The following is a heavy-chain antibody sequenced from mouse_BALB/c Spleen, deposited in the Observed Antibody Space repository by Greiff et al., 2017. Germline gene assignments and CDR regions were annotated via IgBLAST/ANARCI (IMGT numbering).Heavy chain of an antibody. V-gene: IGHV3-6*01. J-gene: IGHJ2*01. CDR3: AREPLYYGDY. Sequence: EVQLQQPGPGLVKPAHSLSLTCSVTGYSITSGYYWNWIRQFPGNILEWMSYISYDGSNNYNPSLKNRISITRDTSKNQFFLKLNSVTTEDTATYYTAREPLYYGDYWGQGTTLTVSS. CDR1: GYSITSGYY. CDR2: ISYDGSN.